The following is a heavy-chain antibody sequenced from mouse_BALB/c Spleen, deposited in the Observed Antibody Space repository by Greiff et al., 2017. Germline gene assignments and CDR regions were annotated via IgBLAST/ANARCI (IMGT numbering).Heavy chain of an antibody. D-gene: IGHD1-1*01. Sequence: QVQLKESGPGLVAPSQSLSITCTVSGFSLTSYGVHWVRQPPGKGLEWLGVIWAGGSTNYNSALMSRLSISKDNSKSQVFLKMNSLQTDDTAMYYCARDANEGATTVVDHWYFDVWGAGTTVTVSS. V-gene: IGHV2-9*02. CDR1: GFSLTSYG. CDR2: IWAGGST. CDR3: ARDANEGATTVVDHWYFDV. J-gene: IGHJ1*01.